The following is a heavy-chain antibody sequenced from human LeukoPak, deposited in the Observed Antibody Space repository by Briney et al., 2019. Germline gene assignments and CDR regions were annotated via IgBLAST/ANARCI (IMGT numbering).Heavy chain of an antibody. CDR2: ISGSGGST. CDR1: GLTFSSYA. Sequence: PGGSLRLSCAASGLTFSSYAMSWVRQAPGKGLEWVSAISGSGGSTYYADSVKGRFTISRDNSKNTLYLQMNSLRAEDTAVYYCAKGEYRLLNFDYWGQGTLVTVSS. CDR3: AKGEYRLLNFDY. D-gene: IGHD2-2*01. J-gene: IGHJ4*02. V-gene: IGHV3-23*01.